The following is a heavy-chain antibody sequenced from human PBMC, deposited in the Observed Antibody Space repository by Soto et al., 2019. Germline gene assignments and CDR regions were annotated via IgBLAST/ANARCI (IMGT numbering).Heavy chain of an antibody. CDR3: ARDEGWGLWFDY. Sequence: GVSLRLSYSASGFTFNSYDINWVRQAPGKGLEWVSYIDTGGDTIYYADSVKGRLTISRDNAKNSLYLQMNSLRAEDTAVYYFARDEGWGLWFDYWGQGSLVTVS. V-gene: IGHV3-48*03. D-gene: IGHD5-18*01. CDR2: IDTGGDTI. J-gene: IGHJ4*02. CDR1: GFTFNSYD.